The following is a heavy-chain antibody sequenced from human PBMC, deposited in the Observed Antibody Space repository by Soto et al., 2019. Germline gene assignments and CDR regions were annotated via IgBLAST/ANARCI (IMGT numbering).Heavy chain of an antibody. CDR2: IYYSGST. CDR1: VGSISSGGYS. V-gene: IGHV4-31*03. D-gene: IGHD4-17*01. Sequence: QVQLQESGPGLVKPSQTLSLTCTVSVGSISSGGYSWSWIRQHPGKGLEWIGYIYYSGSTYYNTSLKSRVTISVDTSKNQFYLNLSSVNAADTAVYYCARDSPPPTVTTKSKRGYYYGMDVWGQGTTVTVSS. CDR3: ARDSPPPTVTTKSKRGYYYGMDV. J-gene: IGHJ6*02.